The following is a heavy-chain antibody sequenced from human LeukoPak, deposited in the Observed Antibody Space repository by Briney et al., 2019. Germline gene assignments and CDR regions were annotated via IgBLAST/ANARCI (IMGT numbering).Heavy chain of an antibody. Sequence: SQTVSLTCAISGDSVSINSAAWNWIRQSPSRGLEWLGGTYYRARRYNDHAVSRRGRITTNTDTTKNQFSLQLISVTPTDTDVYSGAKARLGDCSGGSCYDYWGQGTLVTVSS. CDR1: GDSVSINSAA. D-gene: IGHD2-15*01. V-gene: IGHV6-1*01. CDR2: TYYRARRYN. J-gene: IGHJ4*02. CDR3: AKARLGDCSGGSCYDY.